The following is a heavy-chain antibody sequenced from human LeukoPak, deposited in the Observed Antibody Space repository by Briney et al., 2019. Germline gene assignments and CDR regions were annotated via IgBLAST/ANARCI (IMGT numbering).Heavy chain of an antibody. CDR1: GFTVSSNF. D-gene: IGHD6-13*01. Sequence: GGSLRLSCAASGFTVSSNFMSWVRQAPGKGLEWVSAISGSGGSTYYVDSVKGRFTISRDNSKNTLYLQMNSLRAEDTAVYYCAKDLSGIAAAEGAFDIWGQGTMVTVSS. V-gene: IGHV3-23*01. CDR3: AKDLSGIAAAEGAFDI. CDR2: ISGSGGST. J-gene: IGHJ3*02.